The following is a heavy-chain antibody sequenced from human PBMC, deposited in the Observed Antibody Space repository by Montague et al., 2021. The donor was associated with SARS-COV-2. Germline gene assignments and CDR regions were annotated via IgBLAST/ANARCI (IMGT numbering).Heavy chain of an antibody. CDR2: IYYSGST. D-gene: IGHD6-13*01. Sequence: SETLSLTCTVSGGSISSYYWSWIRQPPGKGLEWIGYIYYSGSTNYNPSLKSRVTISVDTSKNQFSLKLSSVTAADTAVYYCAGERVDSSSWYNSYFDYWGQGTLVTVSS. CDR3: AGERVDSSSWYNSYFDY. CDR1: GGSISSYY. J-gene: IGHJ4*02. V-gene: IGHV4-59*01.